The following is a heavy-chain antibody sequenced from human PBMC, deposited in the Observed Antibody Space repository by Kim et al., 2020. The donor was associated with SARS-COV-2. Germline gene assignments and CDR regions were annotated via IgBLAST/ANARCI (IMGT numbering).Heavy chain of an antibody. CDR3: ATPQKHDAFDI. V-gene: IGHV4-39*02. Sequence: SETLSLTCTVSCGSINTTYYWGWIRQPPGKGLEWIGSIYSTGNTYYRPSLKSRVTISVDTSKNHFSLRLSYVTAADTAVYYCATPQKHDAFDIWGQGTMVTVSS. J-gene: IGHJ3*02. CDR2: IYSTGNT. CDR1: CGSINTTYY.